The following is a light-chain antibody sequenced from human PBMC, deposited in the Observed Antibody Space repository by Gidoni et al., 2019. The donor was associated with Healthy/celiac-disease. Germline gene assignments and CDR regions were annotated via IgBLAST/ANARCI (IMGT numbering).Light chain of an antibody. CDR3: QQYGSSPWT. CDR2: GAS. J-gene: IGKJ1*01. Sequence: STGTLSLSPGERATLSCRASQSVSSSYLAWYQQKPGQAPRLLIYGASSRATGIPDRFSGSGSGTDFTLTIIRLEPEDFAVYYCQQYGSSPWTFGQGTKVEIK. V-gene: IGKV3-20*01. CDR1: QSVSSSY.